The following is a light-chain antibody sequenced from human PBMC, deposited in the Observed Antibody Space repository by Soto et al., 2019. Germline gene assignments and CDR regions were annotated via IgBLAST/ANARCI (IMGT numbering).Light chain of an antibody. J-gene: IGKJ4*01. CDR2: DAS. CDR1: QSVGNY. Sequence: EIVLTQSPATLSLSPGERATLSCRASQSVGNYLAWYQQKPGQAPRLLIYDASNRATGIPARFSGSGSGTDFTLTISRLEPEDFAVYYCQQRSNWLTFGGGTKVDIK. V-gene: IGKV3-11*01. CDR3: QQRSNWLT.